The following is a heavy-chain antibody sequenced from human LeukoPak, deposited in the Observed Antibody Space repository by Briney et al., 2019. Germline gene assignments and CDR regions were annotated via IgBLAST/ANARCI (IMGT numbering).Heavy chain of an antibody. J-gene: IGHJ6*03. Sequence: PGGSLRLSCAASGFTFSSYAMSWVRQAPGKGLEWVSAISGSGGSTYYADSVKGRFTISRDNSKNTLYLQMNSLRAEDTAVYYCAKVQYGPSYYYYYMDVWGKGTTVTVSS. CDR3: AKVQYGPSYYYYYMDV. CDR1: GFTFSSYA. CDR2: ISGSGGST. D-gene: IGHD2/OR15-2a*01. V-gene: IGHV3-23*01.